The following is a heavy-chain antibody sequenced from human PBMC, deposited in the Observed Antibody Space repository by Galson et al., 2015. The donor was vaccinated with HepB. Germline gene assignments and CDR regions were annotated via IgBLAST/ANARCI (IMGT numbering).Heavy chain of an antibody. CDR2: IWYDGSNK. CDR3: ARDRVYGDPRRYYYYGMDV. V-gene: IGHV3-33*08. J-gene: IGHJ6*02. Sequence: SLRLSCAASGFTFSSYGMHWVRQAPGKGLEWVAVIWYDGSNKYYADSVKGRFTISRDNSKNTLYLQMNSLRAEDTAVYYCARDRVYGDPRRYYYYGMDVWGQGTTVTVSS. D-gene: IGHD4-17*01. CDR1: GFTFSSYG.